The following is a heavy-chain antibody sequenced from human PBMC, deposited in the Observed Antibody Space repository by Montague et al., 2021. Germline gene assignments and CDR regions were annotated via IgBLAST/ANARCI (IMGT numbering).Heavy chain of an antibody. CDR1: GFSLNTRAMG. Sequence: PALVKPTQTLTLTCNFSGFSLNTRAMGVGWIRQPPGKALEWLALXYWNDDKRYSPSLKSRLTITKDTSKNQVVLTMTNADPVDTATYYCARRNSGWYSDFDYWSQGTLVTVSS. CDR3: ARRNSGWYSDFDY. D-gene: IGHD6-19*01. CDR2: XYWNDDK. J-gene: IGHJ4*02. V-gene: IGHV2-5*01.